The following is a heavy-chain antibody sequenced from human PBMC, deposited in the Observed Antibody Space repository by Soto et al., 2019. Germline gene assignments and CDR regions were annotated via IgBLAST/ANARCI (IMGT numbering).Heavy chain of an antibody. Sequence: QVQLVESGGGVVQPGRSLRLSCAASGFTSSSYGMHWVRQAPGKGLEWVAVISYDGSNKYYADSVKGRFTISRDNPKNTLYLQMTSLRAEDTAVYYDAKDRIVLSRMSYYCGMDVWGQGTTVTVSS. V-gene: IGHV3-30*18. CDR3: AKDRIVLSRMSYYCGMDV. J-gene: IGHJ6*02. D-gene: IGHD3-22*01. CDR1: GFTSSSYG. CDR2: ISYDGSNK.